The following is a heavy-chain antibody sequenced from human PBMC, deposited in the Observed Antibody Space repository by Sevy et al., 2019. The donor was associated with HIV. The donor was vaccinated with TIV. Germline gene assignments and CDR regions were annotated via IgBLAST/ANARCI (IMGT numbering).Heavy chain of an antibody. CDR2: IAHDGNYR. V-gene: IGHV3-30*18. CDR3: AQNRPPGGSYFSRHGMDV. CDR1: GFTFSTYD. D-gene: IGHD3-16*01. J-gene: IGHJ6*02. Sequence: GGSLRLSCTASGFTFSTYDIHWVRQAPGKGLEWVAIIAHDGNYRYYSDSVRGRFSMPRDNSKNTAYLQMSGLSVEDTAVYYCAQNRPPGGSYFSRHGMDVWGRGTTVTVSS.